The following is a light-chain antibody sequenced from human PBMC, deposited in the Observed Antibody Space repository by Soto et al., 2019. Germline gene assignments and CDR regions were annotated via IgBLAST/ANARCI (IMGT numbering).Light chain of an antibody. V-gene: IGKV1-39*01. CDR1: PSIDTY. CDR2: PAS. J-gene: IGKJ2*01. CDR3: QPSHSTPYT. Sequence: DIQMTQSPSSLSASFGDRVTLTCRASPSIDTYLNWYQQKPGAAPKLLMYPASTLHSGVPSRFSGSGSGTDFTLTISSLQREDFATYFCQPSHSTPYTCGQGTKLEI.